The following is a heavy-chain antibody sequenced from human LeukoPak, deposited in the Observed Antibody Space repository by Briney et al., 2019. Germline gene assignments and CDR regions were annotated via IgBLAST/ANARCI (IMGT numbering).Heavy chain of an antibody. CDR2: IYYSGTT. Sequence: SETLPLTCTVSGGSISSSYKYWGWVRQPPGRGLEWIGSIYYSGTTYYNPSLKSRVTISVDTSKNQFSLKLTSVTAADTAVYYCARSTAAEGPTHNWFDPWGQGTLVTVSS. J-gene: IGHJ5*02. D-gene: IGHD6-13*01. V-gene: IGHV4-39*01. CDR3: ARSTAAEGPTHNWFDP. CDR1: GGSISSSYKY.